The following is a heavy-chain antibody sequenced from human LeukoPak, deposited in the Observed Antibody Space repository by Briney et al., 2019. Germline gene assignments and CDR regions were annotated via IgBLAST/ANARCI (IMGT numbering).Heavy chain of an antibody. CDR2: AHYSGST. Sequence: SETLSLTCTVSGGSISSSCCSWGWIRQPPGKGLEWIGSAHYSGSTYYNPSLKSRVTISVDTSKNQFSLKLSSVTAADTAVYYCARHPDTSGYYFHCDSWGQGALVTVSS. J-gene: IGHJ4*02. CDR3: ARHPDTSGYYFHCDS. CDR1: GGSISSSCCS. V-gene: IGHV4-39*07. D-gene: IGHD3-22*01.